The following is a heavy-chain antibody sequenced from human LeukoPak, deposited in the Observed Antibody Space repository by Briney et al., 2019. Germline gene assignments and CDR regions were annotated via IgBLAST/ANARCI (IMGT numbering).Heavy chain of an antibody. CDR3: ARDSSGSYRKYYFDY. CDR1: GGSISSGGYY. CDR2: IYYSGST. J-gene: IGHJ4*02. Sequence: SETLSLTCTVSGGSISSGGYYWSWIRQHPGKGLEWIGYIYYSGSTYYNPSLKSRVTISVDTSKNQFSLKLSSVTAADTAVYYCARDSSGSYRKYYFDYWGQGTLVTVSS. V-gene: IGHV4-31*03. D-gene: IGHD3-10*01.